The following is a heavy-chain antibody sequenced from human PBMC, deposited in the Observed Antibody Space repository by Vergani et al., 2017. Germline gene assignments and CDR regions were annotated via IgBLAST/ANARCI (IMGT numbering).Heavy chain of an antibody. CDR2: VNHGGST. V-gene: IGHV4-34*01. J-gene: IGHJ4*02. CDR1: GGSFSDYY. D-gene: IGHD3-16*02. CDR3: ASIARAPTRRNPPPDY. Sequence: QVQLQEWGAGLLKTSETLSLTCGVSGGSFSDYYWSWLRQAPGMGLEWIGEVNHGGSTNSNPSLKSRVSISVDTSKNQFSLQLTSVTAADSALYFCASIARAPTRRNPPPDYWGQGILVTVSS.